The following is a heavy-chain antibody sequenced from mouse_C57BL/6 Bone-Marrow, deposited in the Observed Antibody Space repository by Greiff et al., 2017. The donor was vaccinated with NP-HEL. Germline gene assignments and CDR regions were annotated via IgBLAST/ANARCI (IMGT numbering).Heavy chain of an antibody. CDR2: ISDGGSYT. D-gene: IGHD3-3*01. CDR1: GFTFSSYA. Sequence: EVQRVESGGGLVKPGGSLKLSCAASGFTFSSYAMSWVRQTPEKRLEWVATISDGGSYTYYPDNVKGRFTISRDNAKNNLYLQMSHLKSEDTAMFYCVRNLRAMDYWGQGTSVTASP. V-gene: IGHV5-4*01. CDR3: VRNLRAMDY. J-gene: IGHJ4*01.